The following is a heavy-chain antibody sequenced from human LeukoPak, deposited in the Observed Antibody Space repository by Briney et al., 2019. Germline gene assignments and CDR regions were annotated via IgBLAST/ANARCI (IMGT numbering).Heavy chain of an antibody. Sequence: GGSLRLSCQASGFTFYMYAMSWVRQAPGRGLEWVASMCGTAGCTFYPDSVKGRFTISRDNSKNVLYLRMNSLTAEDTAIYYCAKDRPNFHENSGHYYRRDGDSWGQGTLVAVSS. CDR3: AKDRPNFHENSGHYYRRDGDS. CDR1: GFTFYMYA. V-gene: IGHV3-23*01. D-gene: IGHD3-22*01. CDR2: MCGTAGCT. J-gene: IGHJ5*01.